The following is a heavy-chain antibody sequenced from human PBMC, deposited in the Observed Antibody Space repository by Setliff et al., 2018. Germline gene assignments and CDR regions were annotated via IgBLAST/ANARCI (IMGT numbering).Heavy chain of an antibody. V-gene: IGHV4-38-2*02. J-gene: IGHJ4*02. CDR1: GYSISSGYI. D-gene: IGHD2-21*02. CDR2: IGHTGST. Sequence: SETLSLTCPVSGYSISSGYIWGWIRQPPGKGLEWVGNIGHTGSTNYNPSLKSRLTISRDTSKNQVSLKLNSVTATDTAVYYCARDLGHGGDSDYWGQGILVTVSS. CDR3: ARDLGHGGDSDY.